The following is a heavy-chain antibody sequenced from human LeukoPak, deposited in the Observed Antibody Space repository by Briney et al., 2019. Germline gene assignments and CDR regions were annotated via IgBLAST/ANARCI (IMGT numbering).Heavy chain of an antibody. V-gene: IGHV1-69*06. CDR2: IIPIFGTA. D-gene: IGHD5-18*01. J-gene: IGHJ3*02. CDR1: GYTFTGYY. Sequence: SVKVSCKASGYTFTGYYMHWVRQAPGQGLEWMGGIIPIFGTANYAQKFQGRVTITADKSTSTAYMELSSLRSEDTAVYYCATPSGYSYGPGAFDIWGQGTMVTVSS. CDR3: ATPSGYSYGPGAFDI.